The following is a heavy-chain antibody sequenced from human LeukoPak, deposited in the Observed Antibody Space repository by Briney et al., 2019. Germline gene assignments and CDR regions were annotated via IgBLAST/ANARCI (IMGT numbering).Heavy chain of an antibody. CDR3: ARAQYNSSGWYDY. Sequence: KPSETLSLTCGVYGGSFSGYYWSWIRQPPGKGLEWIGEINHSGSTNYNPSLKSRVTISADTSKNQFSLKLSSVTAADTAVYYCARAQYNSSGWYDYWGQGTLVTVSS. D-gene: IGHD6-19*01. CDR1: GGSFSGYY. V-gene: IGHV4-34*01. J-gene: IGHJ4*02. CDR2: INHSGST.